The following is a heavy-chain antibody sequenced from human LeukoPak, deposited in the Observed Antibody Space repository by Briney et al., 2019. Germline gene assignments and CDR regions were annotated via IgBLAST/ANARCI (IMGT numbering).Heavy chain of an antibody. Sequence: PGGSLRLSCAASGIAVSTYYMTWVRQAPGKGLEGVSVIYSGGSTYYADSVKGRFTVSRENSKKTLYLQMNRLRADDTAMYYCARGLGYCTSPTCLLPFDYPGQGTLVTVSS. J-gene: IGHJ4*02. V-gene: IGHV3-53*01. CDR1: GIAVSTYY. D-gene: IGHD2-8*01. CDR2: IYSGGST. CDR3: ARGLGYCTSPTCLLPFDY.